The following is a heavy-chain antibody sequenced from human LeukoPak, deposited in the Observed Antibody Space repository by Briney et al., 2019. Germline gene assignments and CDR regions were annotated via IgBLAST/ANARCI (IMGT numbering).Heavy chain of an antibody. CDR3: ASAYTYVRLGDH. CDR1: GLSFSNYW. J-gene: IGHJ4*02. CDR2: TNLHGTTV. Sequence: GGSLRLSCAVSGLSFSNYWMHWVRQAPGKGLVWVARTNLHGTTVDYADSVRGRFTISRDNAKNTLFLQMNSLSVEDTAVYYCASAYTYVRLGDHWGQGTLVTVSS. D-gene: IGHD3-16*01. V-gene: IGHV3-74*01.